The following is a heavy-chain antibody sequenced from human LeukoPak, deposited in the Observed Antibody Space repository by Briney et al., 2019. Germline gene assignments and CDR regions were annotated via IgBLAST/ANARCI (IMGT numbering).Heavy chain of an antibody. CDR2: IYNSGCT. D-gene: IGHD3-10*01. CDR3: ARSPMVRGVIGYYYYYMDV. J-gene: IGHJ6*03. V-gene: IGHV4-61*02. CDR1: GVSISSGSYY. Sequence: SETLSLTCTVSGVSISSGSYYWSWIRQPAGKGLEWIGRIYNSGCTNYNPSLKSRVTITVDTSKNQFSLKLSSVTAADTAVYYCARSPMVRGVIGYYYYYMDVWGKGTTVTISS.